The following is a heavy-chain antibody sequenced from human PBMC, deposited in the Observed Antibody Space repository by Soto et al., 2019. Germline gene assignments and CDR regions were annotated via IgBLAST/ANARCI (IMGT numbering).Heavy chain of an antibody. J-gene: IGHJ6*02. V-gene: IGHV5-51*01. CDR3: ARVAGSGSYSQRYYYYGLDV. CDR2: IYPGDSDT. D-gene: IGHD3-10*01. CDR1: GYSFTSFW. Sequence: PGESLKISCKGSGYSFTSFWIDLVRQMPGKGLEWMGIIYPGDSDTRYSPSFQGQVTISVDKSISTAYLQWSSLKASDTAMYYCARVAGSGSYSQRYYYYGLDVWGQGTTVTVSS.